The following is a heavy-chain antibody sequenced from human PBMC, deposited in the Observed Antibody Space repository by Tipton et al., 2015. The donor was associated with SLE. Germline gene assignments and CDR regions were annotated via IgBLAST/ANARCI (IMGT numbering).Heavy chain of an antibody. Sequence: TLSLTCNVSGGSISSFYWSWIRQPPGKGLEWIGYVYYTGNTNYNPSLKSRVAISIDTSKKQFSLRLSSVTAADTAVYYCARGYQLPLGPYYYYYMDVWGKGTTVTVSS. CDR1: GGSISSFY. CDR3: ARGYQLPLGPYYYYYMDV. D-gene: IGHD2-2*01. V-gene: IGHV4-59*01. J-gene: IGHJ6*03. CDR2: VYYTGNT.